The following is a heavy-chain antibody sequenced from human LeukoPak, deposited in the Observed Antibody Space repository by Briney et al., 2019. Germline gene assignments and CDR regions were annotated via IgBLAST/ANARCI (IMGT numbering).Heavy chain of an antibody. Sequence: GASVKVSCKASGGTFSSYAISWVRQAPGKGLEWMGGFDPEDGETIYAQKFQGRVTMTEDTSTDTAYMELSSLRSEDTAVYYCATVRSSDLDYWGQGTLVTVSS. CDR2: FDPEDGET. V-gene: IGHV1-24*01. CDR3: ATVRSSDLDY. J-gene: IGHJ4*02. CDR1: GGTFSSYA. D-gene: IGHD1-26*01.